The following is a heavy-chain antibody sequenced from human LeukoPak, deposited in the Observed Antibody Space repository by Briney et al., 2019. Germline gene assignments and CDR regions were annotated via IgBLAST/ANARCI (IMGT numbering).Heavy chain of an antibody. J-gene: IGHJ6*02. CDR3: ARGRWLEPVGYYYGMDV. CDR2: ISSSGSTI. D-gene: IGHD6-19*01. CDR1: GFTFSDYY. Sequence: PGGSLRLSCAASGFTFSDYYMSWIRQAPGRGLEWVPYISSSGSTIYYADSVKGRFTISRDNAKNSLYLQMNSLRAEDTAVYYCARGRWLEPVGYYYGMDVWGQGTTVTVSS. V-gene: IGHV3-11*01.